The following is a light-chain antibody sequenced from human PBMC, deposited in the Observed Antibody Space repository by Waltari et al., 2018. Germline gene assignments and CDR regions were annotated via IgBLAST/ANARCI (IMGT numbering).Light chain of an antibody. CDR1: TGDVTSILY. Sequence: QAVVTQEPSLTVSPGGTVTLTCASSTGDVTSILYPYWFQQKPGQAPTTLIYDTDNNHSRPPARFSGSLLGGKAALTLSGAQPEDEADYYCLLSYYGARVFGGGTSLTVL. J-gene: IGLJ3*02. CDR2: DTD. V-gene: IGLV7-46*01. CDR3: LLSYYGARV.